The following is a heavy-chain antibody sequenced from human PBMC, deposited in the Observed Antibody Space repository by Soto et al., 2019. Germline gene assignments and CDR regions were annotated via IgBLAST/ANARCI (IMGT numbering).Heavy chain of an antibody. Sequence: GGSLRLSCAASGFTFSSYGMHWVRQAPGKGLEWVAVIWYDGSNKYYADSVRGRFTISRDNSKNTLYLQMNSLRAEDTAVYYCARGRGDYDFWSGHAFDIWGQGTMGTVSS. J-gene: IGHJ3*02. V-gene: IGHV3-33*01. CDR3: ARGRGDYDFWSGHAFDI. CDR2: IWYDGSNK. D-gene: IGHD3-3*01. CDR1: GFTFSSYG.